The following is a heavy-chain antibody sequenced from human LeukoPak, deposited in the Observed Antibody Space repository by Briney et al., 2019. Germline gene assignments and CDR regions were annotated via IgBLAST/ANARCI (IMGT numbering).Heavy chain of an antibody. CDR2: IGVAGDT. Sequence: PGGSLRLSCAASGFAFSTYDMHWVRQPTGKGLEWVSAIGVAGDTYYPGSVKGRFTISRENAKNFLYLQMNSLSAGDTAVYYCARGFVHAFDIWGQGTMVTVSS. J-gene: IGHJ3*02. D-gene: IGHD6-6*01. V-gene: IGHV3-13*04. CDR1: GFAFSTYD. CDR3: ARGFVHAFDI.